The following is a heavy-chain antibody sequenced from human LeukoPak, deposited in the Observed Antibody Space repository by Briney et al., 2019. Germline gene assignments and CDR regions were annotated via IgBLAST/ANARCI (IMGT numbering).Heavy chain of an antibody. D-gene: IGHD3-10*01. CDR1: GFTFSSYG. CDR2: IWYDGSNK. J-gene: IGHJ3*01. V-gene: IGHV3-33*01. CDR3: ATARITMVRGPPGV. Sequence: GSLRLSCAASGFTFSSYGMHWVRQAPGKGLEWVAVIWYDGSNKYYADSVKGRFTISRDNSKNTLYLQMNSLRAEDTAVYYCATARITMVRGPPGVWGQGTMVTVSS.